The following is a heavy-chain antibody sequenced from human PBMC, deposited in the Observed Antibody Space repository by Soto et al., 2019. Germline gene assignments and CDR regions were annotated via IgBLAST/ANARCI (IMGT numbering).Heavy chain of an antibody. CDR3: ARNRVRESSSYWFDS. V-gene: IGHV4-61*08. D-gene: IGHD6-6*01. CDR2: IHYSGST. CDR1: GGSISSGGYY. Sequence: SETLSLTCTVSGGSISSGGYYWSWIRQSPGKGLEWIGHIHYSGSTNYNPSLYGRVTISVDTSKNQFSLKVSSMTAADTAVYYCARNRVRESSSYWFDSWGQGTLVTVSS. J-gene: IGHJ5*01.